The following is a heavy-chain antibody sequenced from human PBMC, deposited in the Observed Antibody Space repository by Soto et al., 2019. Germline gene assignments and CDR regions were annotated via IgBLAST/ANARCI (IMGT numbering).Heavy chain of an antibody. J-gene: IGHJ3*02. CDR3: AREASLKYYYDSSGFEDAFDI. Sequence: VASVKVSCKASGYTFTGYYMHWVRQAPGQGLEWMGWINPNSGGTNCAQKFQGWVTMTRDTSISTAYMELSRLRSDDTAVYYCAREASLKYYYDSSGFEDAFDIWGQGTMVTVSS. D-gene: IGHD3-22*01. V-gene: IGHV1-2*04. CDR1: GYTFTGYY. CDR2: INPNSGGT.